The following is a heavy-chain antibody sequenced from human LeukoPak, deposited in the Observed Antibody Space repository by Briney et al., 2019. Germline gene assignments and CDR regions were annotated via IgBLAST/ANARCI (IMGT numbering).Heavy chain of an antibody. Sequence: SETLSLTCAVYGGSFSGYYWSWIRQPPGKGLEWIGEINHSGSTNYNPSLKSRVTISVDTSKNQFSLKLSSVTAADTAVYYCARYYYDSSGYYPAVDYFDYWGQGTLVTVSS. V-gene: IGHV4-34*01. CDR3: ARYYYDSSGYYPAVDYFDY. J-gene: IGHJ4*02. D-gene: IGHD3-22*01. CDR2: INHSGST. CDR1: GGSFSGYY.